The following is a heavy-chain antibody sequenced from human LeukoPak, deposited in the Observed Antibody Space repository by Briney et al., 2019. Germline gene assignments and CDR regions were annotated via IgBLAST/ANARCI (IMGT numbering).Heavy chain of an antibody. V-gene: IGHV3-21*01. CDR3: ARDLVVVPAAIDRGYYYYGMDV. J-gene: IGHJ6*02. Sequence: GGSLRLSCAASGFTFSSYSMKWVRQAPGKGLEWVSSISSSSSYIYYADSVKGRFTISRDNAKNSLYLQMNSLRAEDTAVYYCARDLVVVPAAIDRGYYYYGMDVWGQGTTVTVSS. CDR1: GFTFSSYS. CDR2: ISSSSSYI. D-gene: IGHD2-2*01.